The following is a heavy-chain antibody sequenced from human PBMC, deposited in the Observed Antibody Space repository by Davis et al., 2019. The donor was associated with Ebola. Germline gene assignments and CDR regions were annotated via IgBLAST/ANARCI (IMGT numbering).Heavy chain of an antibody. V-gene: IGHV1-69*13. Sequence: SVKVSCKASGGTFSGSAISWVRQAPGQGLEWMGGIVPVFKTANYAQKFQGRVTITADEFPTTAYMELRSLRSDDTAVYYCARGLLDYGEYSGWGMDVWGQGTAVTVSS. CDR1: GGTFSGSA. D-gene: IGHD4-17*01. CDR2: IVPVFKTA. CDR3: ARGLLDYGEYSGWGMDV. J-gene: IGHJ6*02.